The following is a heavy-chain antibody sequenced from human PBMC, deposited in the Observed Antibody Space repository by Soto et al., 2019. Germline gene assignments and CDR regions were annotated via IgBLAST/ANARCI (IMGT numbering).Heavy chain of an antibody. CDR3: AAGGGLPRYY. D-gene: IGHD5-12*01. CDR1: GASITSFF. V-gene: IGHV4-59*12. J-gene: IGHJ4*02. CDR2: ISYSGST. Sequence: PSETLSLTCIVSGASITSFFWSWIRQPPGKGLEWIGYISYSGSTNYNRSLKSRVTMSVDRSKNQFSLKLSSVTAADTAVYYCAAGGGLPRYYWGQGTLVTV.